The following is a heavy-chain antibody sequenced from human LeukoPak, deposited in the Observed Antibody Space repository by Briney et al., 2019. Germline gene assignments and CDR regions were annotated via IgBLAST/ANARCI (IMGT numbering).Heavy chain of an antibody. J-gene: IGHJ4*02. CDR2: IYHSGTT. D-gene: IGHD2/OR15-2a*01. V-gene: IGHV4-59*01. CDR3: ARADTTDYYFDY. CDR1: GGSISDYY. Sequence: SETLSLTCTVSGGSISDYYWSWIRQSPGKGLGWIGYIYHSGTTNYNPSLKSRVTISVDTSKNQFSLKLSSVTAADTAVYYCARADTTDYYFDYWGQGTLVTVSS.